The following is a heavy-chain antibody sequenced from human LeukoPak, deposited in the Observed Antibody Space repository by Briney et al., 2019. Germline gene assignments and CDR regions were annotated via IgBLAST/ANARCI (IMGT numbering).Heavy chain of an antibody. CDR1: GFTFSDHY. CDR3: ARDQVYSSTWYDY. V-gene: IGHV3-11*01. J-gene: IGHJ4*02. Sequence: GGSLRPSCVASGFTFSDHYMTWIRQAPGKGLEWVSYISRTGSSIYYADSVKGRFTISRDDAKSSLYLQMNSLRAEDTAVYYCARDQVYSSTWYDYWGQGTLVTVAS. CDR2: ISRTGSSI. D-gene: IGHD6-13*01.